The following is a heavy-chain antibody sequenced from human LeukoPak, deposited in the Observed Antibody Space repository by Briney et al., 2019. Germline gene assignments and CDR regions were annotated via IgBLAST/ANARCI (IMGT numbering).Heavy chain of an antibody. CDR2: MNPNSGNT. J-gene: IGHJ4*02. V-gene: IGHV1-8*01. Sequence: ASVTVSCEASGYTFTTYDINWVRQATGQGLEWMGWMNPNSGNTGYAQRFQGRVTVTRDTSISTAYMELNSLTSEDTAVYYCAKNVRDTGTFDYWGQGTLVTVSS. CDR3: AKNVRDTGTFDY. CDR1: GYTFTTYD. D-gene: IGHD5-18*01.